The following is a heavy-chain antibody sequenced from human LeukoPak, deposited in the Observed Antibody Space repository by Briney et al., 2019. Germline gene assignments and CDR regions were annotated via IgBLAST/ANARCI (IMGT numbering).Heavy chain of an antibody. V-gene: IGHV3-21*01. Sequence: GGSLRLSCAASGFTFSSYSMNWVRQAPGKGLEWVSPISSSSSYIYYADSVKGRFTISRDNAKNSLYLQMNSLRAEDTAVYYCARDRGDSGSYPNDYWGQGTLVTVSS. J-gene: IGHJ4*02. CDR2: ISSSSSYI. D-gene: IGHD1-26*01. CDR3: ARDRGDSGSYPNDY. CDR1: GFTFSSYS.